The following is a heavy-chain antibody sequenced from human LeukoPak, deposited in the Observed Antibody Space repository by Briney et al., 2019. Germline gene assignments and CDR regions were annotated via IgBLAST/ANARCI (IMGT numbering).Heavy chain of an antibody. CDR2: ISGSGGST. CDR3: AKVTDAPMVRGVHFDY. Sequence: GGSLGLSCAASGFTFSSYAMSWVRQAPGKGLEWVSAISGSGGSTYYADSVKGRFTISRDNSKNTLYLQMNSLRAEDTAVYYCAKVTDAPMVRGVHFDYWGQGTLVTVSS. J-gene: IGHJ4*02. CDR1: GFTFSSYA. D-gene: IGHD3-10*01. V-gene: IGHV3-23*01.